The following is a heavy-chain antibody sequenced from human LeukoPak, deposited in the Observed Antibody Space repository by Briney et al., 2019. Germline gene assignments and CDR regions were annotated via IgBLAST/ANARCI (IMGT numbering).Heavy chain of an antibody. V-gene: IGHV1-69*05. CDR2: IIPIFGTA. CDR3: ASEVTGNYGDYVSYYYYYMDV. CDR1: GGTFSSYA. Sequence: SVKVSCKASGGTFSSYAISWVRQAPGQGLEWMGEIIPIFGTANYAQKFQGRVTITTDESTSTAYMELSSLRSEDTAVYYCASEVTGNYGDYVSYYYYYMDVWGKGTTVTVSS. D-gene: IGHD4-17*01. J-gene: IGHJ6*03.